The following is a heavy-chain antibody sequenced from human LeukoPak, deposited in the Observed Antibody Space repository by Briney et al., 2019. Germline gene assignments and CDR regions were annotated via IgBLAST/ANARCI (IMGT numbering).Heavy chain of an antibody. CDR1: GFTFSDYY. J-gene: IGHJ3*02. CDR3: VRGFNSFDI. V-gene: IGHV3-72*01. CDR2: SGNKAANFLT. Sequence: PGGSLRLSCAASGFTFSDYYMDWVRQAPGKGLEWLARSGNKAANFLTIYAASVRGRFTISRDHSKASLYLQMNSLKSEDTAVYYCVRGFNSFDIWGRGTMVAVSS.